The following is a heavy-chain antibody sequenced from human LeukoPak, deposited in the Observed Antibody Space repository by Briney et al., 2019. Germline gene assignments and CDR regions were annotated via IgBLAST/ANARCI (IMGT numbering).Heavy chain of an antibody. J-gene: IGHJ4*02. D-gene: IGHD3-22*01. V-gene: IGHV3-15*01. Sequence: GGSLRLSCAASGFTFSDYYIHWVRQAPGKGLEWVGRIKSKTDGGTTDYAAPVKGRFTISRDDSKNTLYLQMNSLKTEDTAVYYCTTDNRLLLGGYWGQGTLVTVSS. CDR2: IKSKTDGGTT. CDR1: GFTFSDYY. CDR3: TTDNRLLLGGY.